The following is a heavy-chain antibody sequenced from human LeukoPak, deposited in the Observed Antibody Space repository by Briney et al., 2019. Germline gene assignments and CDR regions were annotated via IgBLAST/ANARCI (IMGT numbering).Heavy chain of an antibody. V-gene: IGHV4-30-4*08. CDR2: IYCSGST. CDR1: GGSISSGDYY. CDR3: AKQRANWGSDYFDY. D-gene: IGHD7-27*01. Sequence: SQTLSLTCTVSGGSISSGDYYWSRIRQPPGKGLEWIGYIYCSGSTYYNPSLKSRVTISVDTSKNQFSLKLSSVTAADTAVYYCAKQRANWGSDYFDYWGQGTLVTVSS. J-gene: IGHJ4*02.